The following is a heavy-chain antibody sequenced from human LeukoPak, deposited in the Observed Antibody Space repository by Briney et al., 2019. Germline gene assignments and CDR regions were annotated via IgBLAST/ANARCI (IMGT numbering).Heavy chain of an antibody. CDR1: GFTVSNNY. Sequence: GGSLRLSCAATGFTVSNNYMSWVRQAPGKGLEWVSAISGSGGSTYYADSVKGRFTISRDNSKNTLYLQMNSLRAEDTAVYYCAKGGTVTTFHYYYYMDVWGKGTTVTISS. D-gene: IGHD4-17*01. J-gene: IGHJ6*03. CDR3: AKGGTVTTFHYYYYMDV. V-gene: IGHV3-23*01. CDR2: ISGSGGST.